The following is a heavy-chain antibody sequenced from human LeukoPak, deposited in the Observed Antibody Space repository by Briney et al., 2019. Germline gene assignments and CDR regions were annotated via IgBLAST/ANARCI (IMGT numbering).Heavy chain of an antibody. CDR2: ISGSGGDT. CDR3: AKRGATTGDFDY. D-gene: IGHD1-26*01. Sequence: GGSLRLSCAASGFTFSNFLMTWVRQAPGKGPEWVSAISGSGGDTYYADSVKGRFTISRDNSKNTLYLQMNSLRAEDTAVYYCAKRGATTGDFDYWGQGTLVTVSS. J-gene: IGHJ4*02. V-gene: IGHV3-23*01. CDR1: GFTFSNFL.